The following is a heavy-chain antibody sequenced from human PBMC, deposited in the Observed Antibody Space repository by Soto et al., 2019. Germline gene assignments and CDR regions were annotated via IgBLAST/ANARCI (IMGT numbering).Heavy chain of an antibody. D-gene: IGHD6-19*01. J-gene: IGHJ4*02. V-gene: IGHV3-23*01. CDR3: ARGTSIAVPEGP. CDR2: ISGSGGTT. CDR1: GFTFSNYA. Sequence: PGGSLRLSCAAAGFTFSNYAMSWVRQAPGKGLEWVSSISGSGGTTHYPDSVKGQFTISRDTSRNTLYLQMNRLRPDDTALYYCARGTSIAVPEGPWGQGTLVTVSS.